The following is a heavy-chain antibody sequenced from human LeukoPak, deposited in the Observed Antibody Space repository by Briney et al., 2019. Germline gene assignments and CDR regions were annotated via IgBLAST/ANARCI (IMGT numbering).Heavy chain of an antibody. CDR3: ARDRGYFDN. J-gene: IGHJ4*02. CDR1: GFTFSIYS. V-gene: IGHV3-21*01. Sequence: GGSLRLSCAASGFTFSIYSMNWVRQAPGKGLEWLSSITSSSNFIYYADSVKGRFTIPRDNVQNSLYLQMTSLRAEDTAMYYCARDRGYFDNWGQGTLVTVSS. CDR2: ITSSSNFI.